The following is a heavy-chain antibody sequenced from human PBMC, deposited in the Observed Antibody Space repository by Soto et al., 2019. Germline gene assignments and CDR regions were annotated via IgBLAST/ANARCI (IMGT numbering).Heavy chain of an antibody. CDR2: INPSGGST. CDR3: ARGDEVYYYDYCGTIDY. J-gene: IGHJ4*02. CDR1: GYTFTTYY. D-gene: IGHD3-16*01. Sequence: QVQLVQSGAEVKEPGASVKVSCKASGYTFTTYYMHWVRQAPGQGLEWMGIINPSGGSTSYAQNFQGRVSVTRDKSTSTVYMELSSLRSEDTAVYYCARGDEVYYYDYCGTIDYWGQGTLVTVSS. V-gene: IGHV1-46*01.